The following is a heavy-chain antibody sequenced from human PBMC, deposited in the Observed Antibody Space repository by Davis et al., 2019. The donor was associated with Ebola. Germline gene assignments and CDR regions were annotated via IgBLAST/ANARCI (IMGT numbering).Heavy chain of an antibody. D-gene: IGHD4-11*01. J-gene: IGHJ6*02. CDR3: AREGLQWTMVYGMDV. Sequence: GGSLRLSCAASGFTFSSYGMHWVRQAPGKGLEWVAVIWYDGSNKYYADSVKGRFTISRDNSKNTLYLQMNSLRAEDTAVYYCAREGLQWTMVYGMDVWGQGTTVTVSS. CDR2: IWYDGSNK. V-gene: IGHV3-33*01. CDR1: GFTFSSYG.